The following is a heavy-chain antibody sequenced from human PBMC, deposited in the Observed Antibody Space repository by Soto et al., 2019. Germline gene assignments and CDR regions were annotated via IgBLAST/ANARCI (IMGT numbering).Heavy chain of an antibody. D-gene: IGHD5-18*01. CDR1: GFTFSSYS. V-gene: IGHV3-48*02. CDR2: ISSSSSTI. CDR3: ARETKHGYSWGY. J-gene: IGHJ4*02. Sequence: WGSLRLSCAASGFTFSSYSMNWVRQAPGKGLEWVSYISSSSSTIYYADSVKGRFTISRDNAKNSLYLQMNSLRDEDTAVYYCARETKHGYSWGYWGQGPLVTVSS.